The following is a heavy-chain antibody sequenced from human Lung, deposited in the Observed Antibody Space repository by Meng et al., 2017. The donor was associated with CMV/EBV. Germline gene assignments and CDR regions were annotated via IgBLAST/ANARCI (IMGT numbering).Heavy chain of an antibody. V-gene: IGHV4-34*01. D-gene: IGHD1-7*01. CDR1: GGSFSGSY. Sequence: SDTLSPXXAAQGGSFSGSYWHWIRKPPGMGLEWIGEIDGTGRTKYSPSLNSRVTILLDTSKKQFSLELSSVTAADTAVYYCARLTGTVYVHWFDFWGQGTLVXVSS. J-gene: IGHJ5*01. CDR3: ARLTGTVYVHWFDF. CDR2: IDGTGRT.